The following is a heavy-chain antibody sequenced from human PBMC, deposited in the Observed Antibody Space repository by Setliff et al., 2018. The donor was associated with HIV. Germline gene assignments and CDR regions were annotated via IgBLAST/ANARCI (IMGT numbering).Heavy chain of an antibody. V-gene: IGHV4-59*01. CDR3: ARGAGAFGAKLDS. Sequence: PSETLSLTCNVSGDSIKDYYWSWIRQPPGKGLEWLGYMSFSANSNYNPSLKNRITISIDTSKNQFSLRLKSVTAADAAIYYCARGAGAFGAKLDSWGQGSLVT. CDR2: MSFSANS. J-gene: IGHJ4*02. D-gene: IGHD3-10*01. CDR1: GDSIKDYY.